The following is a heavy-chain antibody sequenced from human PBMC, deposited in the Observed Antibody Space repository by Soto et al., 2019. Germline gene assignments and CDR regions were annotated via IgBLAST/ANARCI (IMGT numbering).Heavy chain of an antibody. CDR3: AREGIAVAGVDY. CDR2: IYYSGST. CDR1: GGSISSSSYY. V-gene: IGHV4-39*02. D-gene: IGHD6-19*01. Sequence: QLQLQESGPGLVKPSETLSLTCTVSGGSISSSSYYWGWIRQPPGKGLEWIGSIYYSGSTYYNPSLKSRVTISVDTSKNQCSLKLSSVTAADTAVYYCAREGIAVAGVDYWGQGTLVTVSS. J-gene: IGHJ4*02.